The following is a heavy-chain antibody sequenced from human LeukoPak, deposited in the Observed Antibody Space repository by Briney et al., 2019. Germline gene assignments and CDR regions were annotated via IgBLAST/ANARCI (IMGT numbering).Heavy chain of an antibody. CDR2: ISSSSSYI. V-gene: IGHV3-21*01. CDR1: GFTFSSYS. Sequence: GGSLRLSCAASGFTFSSYSMNWVRQAPGKGLEWVSSISSSSSYIYCADSVKGRFTISRDNAKNSLYLQMNSLRAEDTAVYYCARDRKLRFLEWYKGPTYYYGMDVWGQGTTVTVSS. J-gene: IGHJ6*02. D-gene: IGHD3-3*01. CDR3: ARDRKLRFLEWYKGPTYYYGMDV.